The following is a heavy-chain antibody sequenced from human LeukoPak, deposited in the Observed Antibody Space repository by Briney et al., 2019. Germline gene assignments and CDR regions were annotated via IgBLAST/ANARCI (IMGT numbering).Heavy chain of an antibody. V-gene: IGHV1-18*01. Sequence: ASVKVSCKASGYTFTSYGISWVRQAPGQGLEWMGWISAYNGNTNYAQKLQGRVTMATDTSTSTAYMELRSLRSEDTAVYYCATGDPPYYYDSSGSDAFDIWGQGTMVTVSS. CDR1: GYTFTSYG. CDR3: ATGDPPYYYDSSGSDAFDI. CDR2: ISAYNGNT. D-gene: IGHD3-22*01. J-gene: IGHJ3*02.